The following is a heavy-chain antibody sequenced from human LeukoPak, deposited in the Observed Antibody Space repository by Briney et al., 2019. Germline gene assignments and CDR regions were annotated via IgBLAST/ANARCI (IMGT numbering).Heavy chain of an antibody. Sequence: GASVKVSCKASGYTFTNYGIIWVRQAPGQGLEWMGWISAYNGNTNHAQNLQDRVSMTTDTSTTTAYMELRSLRSDDTAVYYCARGGFGDEAFDIWGQGTMVTVSS. CDR3: ARGGFGDEAFDI. CDR2: ISAYNGNT. CDR1: GYTFTNYG. V-gene: IGHV1-18*01. J-gene: IGHJ3*02. D-gene: IGHD2-21*01.